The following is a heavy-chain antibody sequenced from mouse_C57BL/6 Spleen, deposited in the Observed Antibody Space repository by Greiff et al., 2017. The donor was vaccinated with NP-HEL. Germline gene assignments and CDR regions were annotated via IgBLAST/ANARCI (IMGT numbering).Heavy chain of an antibody. V-gene: IGHV14-2*01. CDR3: AWGYNYDYAMDY. Sequence: VQLQQSGAELVKPGASVKLSCTASGFSIKDYYMHWVKQRTEQGLEWIGRIDPEDGETKYAPKFQGKATITADTSSNTAYLQLSSLTSQDTAVYNCAWGYNYDYAMDYWGQGTPVTASS. CDR2: IDPEDGET. J-gene: IGHJ4*01. CDR1: GFSIKDYY. D-gene: IGHD2-12*01.